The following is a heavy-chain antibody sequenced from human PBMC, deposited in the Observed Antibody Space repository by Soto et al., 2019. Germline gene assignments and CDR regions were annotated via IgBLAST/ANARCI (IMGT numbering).Heavy chain of an antibody. CDR1: GFTFSRYA. V-gene: IGHV3-30-3*01. CDR2: ISYDEATK. CDR3: ARDRDDFWSGDWAY. Sequence: QVQLVESGGGVVQPGTSLRLSCAASGFTFSRYAMHWVRQAPGKGLEWVAVISYDEATKYYADSVKGRFTISRDNSKNTRYLQMNSLRDEDTAVYYGARDRDDFWSGDWAYWGQGTLVSVSS. D-gene: IGHD3-3*01. J-gene: IGHJ4*02.